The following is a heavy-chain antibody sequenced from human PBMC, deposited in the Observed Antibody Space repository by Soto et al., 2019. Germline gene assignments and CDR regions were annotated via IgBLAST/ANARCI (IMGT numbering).Heavy chain of an antibody. V-gene: IGHV1-46*01. CDR3: AKPQIARHYYYGMEV. CDR2: INPSGTTT. CDR1: GYTFTSFY. J-gene: IGHJ6*02. Sequence: QVQLAQSGAEVKKPGASVKVSCKASGYTFTSFYMHWVRQAPGQGLEWMGIINPSGTTTDYAQKSQGRVTMTRDTSTSTYYMELSSLTSEDTAVYYCAKPQIARHYYYGMEVWGQGTAVTVSS.